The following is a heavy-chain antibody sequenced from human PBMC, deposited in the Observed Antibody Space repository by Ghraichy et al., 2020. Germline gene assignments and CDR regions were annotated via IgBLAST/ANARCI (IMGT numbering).Heavy chain of an antibody. CDR3: ARETTIAVTPYYYYYMDV. CDR1: GFSLSTSGMC. V-gene: IGHV2-70*11. Sequence: SGPTLVKPTQTLTLTCTFSGFSLSTSGMCVSWIRQPPGKALEWLARIDWDDDKYYSTSLKTRLTISKDTSKNQVVLTMTNMDPVDTATYYCARETTIAVTPYYYYYMDVWGKGTTVTVSS. CDR2: IDWDDDK. D-gene: IGHD6-19*01. J-gene: IGHJ6*03.